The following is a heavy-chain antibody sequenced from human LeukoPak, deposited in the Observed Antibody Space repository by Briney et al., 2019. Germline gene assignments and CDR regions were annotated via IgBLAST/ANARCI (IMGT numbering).Heavy chain of an antibody. Sequence: ASETLSLTCSVSGGSISNYYWSWIRQSPDKRLEWIGYISYSGHTSYNPSLKSRVTISVDTSRDQFSLNLTSMTAADTAVYYCARQSYFGLTSSDYWGQGILVTVSS. J-gene: IGHJ4*02. D-gene: IGHD3-10*01. CDR2: ISYSGHT. CDR3: ARQSYFGLTSSDY. CDR1: GGSISNYY. V-gene: IGHV4-59*08.